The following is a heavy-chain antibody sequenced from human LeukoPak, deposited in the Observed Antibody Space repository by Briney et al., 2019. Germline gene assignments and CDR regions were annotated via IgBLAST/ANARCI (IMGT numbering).Heavy chain of an antibody. V-gene: IGHV3-33*01. CDR1: GFTFSSYG. J-gene: IGHJ3*02. CDR3: ARGRNAFDI. CDR2: IWYDGSNK. Sequence: PGRSLRLSCAASGFTFSSYGMHWVRQAPGKGLEWVAVIWYDGSNKYYADSVKGRFTISRDNSKNTLYLQMNSLRAEDTAVYYCARGRNAFDIWGQGTMVTVSS.